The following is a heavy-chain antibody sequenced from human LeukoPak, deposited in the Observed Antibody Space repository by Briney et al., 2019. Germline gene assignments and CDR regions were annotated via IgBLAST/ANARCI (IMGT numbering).Heavy chain of an antibody. V-gene: IGHV3-74*03. Sequence: GGSLRLSCAASGFTFSSYWIHWVRQAPGKGLVWVSRVDSDGSSTTYADSVKGRFTVSRDNAKNTLYLQMNSLRAEDTAVYYCARGITIFGVVNDAFDIWGQGTMVTVSS. CDR3: ARGITIFGVVNDAFDI. J-gene: IGHJ3*02. CDR2: VDSDGSST. CDR1: GFTFSSYW. D-gene: IGHD3-3*01.